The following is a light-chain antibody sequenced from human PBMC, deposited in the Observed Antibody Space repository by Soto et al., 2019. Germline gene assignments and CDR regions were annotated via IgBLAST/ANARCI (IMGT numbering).Light chain of an antibody. CDR2: DVS. V-gene: IGLV2-14*03. Sequence: QSALTQPASVSGSPGQSITISCTGTSSDVGGCNCVSWYQQHPGKAPKLMIYDVSNRPSGVSDRFSGSKSGNPASLTISGLQAEDEADYYCSSYASNSVMFGGGTKLTVL. J-gene: IGLJ3*02. CDR3: SSYASNSVM. CDR1: SSDVGGCNC.